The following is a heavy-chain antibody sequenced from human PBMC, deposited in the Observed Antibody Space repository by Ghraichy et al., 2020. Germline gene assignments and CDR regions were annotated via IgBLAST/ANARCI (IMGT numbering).Heavy chain of an antibody. CDR3: AKDRRGMITFGGATFDY. CDR2: ISWNSGSI. Sequence: GGSLRLSCAASGFTFDDYAMHWVRQAPGKGLEWVSGISWNSGSIGYADSVKGRFTISRDNAKNSLYLQMNSLRAEDTALYYCAKDRRGMITFGGATFDYWGQGTLVTVSS. V-gene: IGHV3-9*01. D-gene: IGHD3-16*01. CDR1: GFTFDDYA. J-gene: IGHJ4*02.